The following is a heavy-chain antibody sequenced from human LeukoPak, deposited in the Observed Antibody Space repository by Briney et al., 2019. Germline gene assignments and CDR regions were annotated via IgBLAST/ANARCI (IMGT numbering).Heavy chain of an antibody. Sequence: PGGSLRLSCAASGFPFDDYGMSWVRQAPGKGREGVSDITWSGGSTGYADSVKGRFTISRDSARDSLYLQMNSPRAEDTAFYYCARAFRYSTSSRTFDYWGQGTLVTVSS. D-gene: IGHD6-6*01. CDR1: GFPFDDYG. CDR3: ARAFRYSTSSRTFDY. J-gene: IGHJ4*02. V-gene: IGHV3-20*04. CDR2: ITWSGGST.